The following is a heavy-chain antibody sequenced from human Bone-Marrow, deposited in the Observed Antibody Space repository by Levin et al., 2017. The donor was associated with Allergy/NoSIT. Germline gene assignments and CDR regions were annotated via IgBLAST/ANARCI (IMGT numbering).Heavy chain of an antibody. D-gene: IGHD2-15*01. CDR3: ARERGYCRGGSCYSNSDY. J-gene: IGHJ4*02. V-gene: IGHV1-69*04. Sequence: GGSLRLSCKAPGGTFNEHGISWVRQAPGQGLEWMARIIPLLDIANYTQKFVGRVTITADKSTNTAYMELRSLTSEDTATYYCARERGYCRGGSCYSNSDYWGQGTPVTVSS. CDR2: IIPLLDIA. CDR1: GGTFNEHG.